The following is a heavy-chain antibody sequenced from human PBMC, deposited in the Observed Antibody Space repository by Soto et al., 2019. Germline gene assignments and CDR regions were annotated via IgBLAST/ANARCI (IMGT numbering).Heavy chain of an antibody. V-gene: IGHV3-74*01. Sequence: EVQLVESGGDLVQPGGSLRLSCAASGFSFSTFWMHWVRQAPGKGLVWVSRINPEGTTTTYADSVRGRFTISRDNAKNTLYLQMNSLRADDTAVYYCARGGLEPVDYWGQGTLVTVFS. D-gene: IGHD2-2*01. CDR2: INPEGTTT. J-gene: IGHJ4*02. CDR3: ARGGLEPVDY. CDR1: GFSFSTFW.